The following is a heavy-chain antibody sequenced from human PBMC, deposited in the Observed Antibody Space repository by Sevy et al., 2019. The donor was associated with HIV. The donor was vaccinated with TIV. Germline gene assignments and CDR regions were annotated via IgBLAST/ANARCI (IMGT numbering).Heavy chain of an antibody. J-gene: IGHJ4*02. CDR2: IRSKAGGGTT. Sequence: GGSLRLSSAASGFTFSNAWMTWVRQSPGKGLEWVGRIRSKAGGGTTDYATIVKGKFTISRDDSRDILYLQLNSLETEDTAVYYCTTDHRRDGIVVVPFEYWGQGTLVTVSS. CDR1: GFTFSNAW. D-gene: IGHD2-15*01. V-gene: IGHV3-15*01. CDR3: TTDHRRDGIVVVPFEY.